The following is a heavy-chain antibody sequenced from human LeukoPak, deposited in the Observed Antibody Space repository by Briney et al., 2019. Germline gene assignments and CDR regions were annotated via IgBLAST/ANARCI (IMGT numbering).Heavy chain of an antibody. CDR3: ARDGVVVVVAATSLYYGMDV. V-gene: IGHV3-30-3*01. J-gene: IGHJ6*02. Sequence: PGRSLRLSCAASGFTFSSYAMRWVRQAPGKGLEWVAVISYDGSNKYYADSVKGRFTISRDNSKNTLYLQMNSLRAEDTAVYYCARDGVVVVVAATSLYYGMDVWGQGTTVTVSS. CDR1: GFTFSSYA. D-gene: IGHD2-15*01. CDR2: ISYDGSNK.